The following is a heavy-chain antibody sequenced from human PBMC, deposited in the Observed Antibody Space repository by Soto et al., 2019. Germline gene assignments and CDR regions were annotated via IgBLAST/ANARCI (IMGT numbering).Heavy chain of an antibody. D-gene: IGHD5-12*01. V-gene: IGHV1-3*01. J-gene: IGHJ6*02. Sequence: ASVKVSCKASGYTFTSYGISWVRQAPGQGLEWMGWINAGNGNTKYSQKFQGRVTITRDTSASTAYMELSSLRSEDTAVYYCARDTGGYDSVPHYYHYVMDFRGQGSSVTVSS. CDR2: INAGNGNT. CDR1: GYTFTSYG. CDR3: ARDTGGYDSVPHYYHYVMDF.